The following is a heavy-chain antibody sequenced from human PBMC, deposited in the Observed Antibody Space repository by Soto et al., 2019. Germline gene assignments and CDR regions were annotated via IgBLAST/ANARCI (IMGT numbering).Heavy chain of an antibody. D-gene: IGHD3-22*01. CDR1: GYSFTSYW. Sequence: GESLKISCKGSGYSFTSYWIGWVRQMPGKGLEWMGIIYPGDSDTRYSPSFQGQVTISADKSISTPYLQWSSLKASDTAMYYCTRSCYDSNGYLDQWGQGSWVTVSS. J-gene: IGHJ4*01. CDR3: TRSCYDSNGYLDQ. V-gene: IGHV5-51*01. CDR2: IYPGDSDT.